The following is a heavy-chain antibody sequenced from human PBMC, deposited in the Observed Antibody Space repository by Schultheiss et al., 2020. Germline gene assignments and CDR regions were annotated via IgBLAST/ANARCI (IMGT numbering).Heavy chain of an antibody. J-gene: IGHJ5*02. V-gene: IGHV4-61*02. Sequence: SETLSLTCTVSGGSISSGSYYWSWIRQPPGKGLEWIGRIYTSGSTNYNPSLKSRVIISVDTSKNQFSLKLSSVTAADTAVYYCARDRRGSGNWFDPWGQGTLVTVSS. D-gene: IGHD3-3*01. CDR2: IYTSGST. CDR1: GGSISSGSYY. CDR3: ARDRRGSGNWFDP.